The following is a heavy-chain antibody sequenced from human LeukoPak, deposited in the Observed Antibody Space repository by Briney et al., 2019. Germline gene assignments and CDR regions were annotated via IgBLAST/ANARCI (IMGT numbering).Heavy chain of an antibody. CDR2: IYSDGST. D-gene: IGHD1-26*01. V-gene: IGHV3-53*01. CDR1: GFIVSGDF. Sequence: GGSLRLSCAASGFIVSGDFMSWVRQAPGKGVEWVSVIYSDGSTYYAESVKGRFTISRDNSKNTLDLQMTGLRAEDTAVYYCARERGRGRDSPWFDYWGQGTLVTVSS. J-gene: IGHJ4*02. CDR3: ARERGRGRDSPWFDY.